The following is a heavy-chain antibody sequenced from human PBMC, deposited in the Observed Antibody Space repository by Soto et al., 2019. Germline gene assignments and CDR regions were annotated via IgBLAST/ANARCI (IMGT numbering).Heavy chain of an antibody. D-gene: IGHD3-10*01. CDR1: GFSFGSYV. Sequence: PWGSLRLSCAASGFSFGSYVMTWVRQAPGKGLEWVSSISGSGAVTNYGDSVKGRFTVSRDMSRDTQYLQMNSLRVEDTATYYCGRLMGRGQIDYWGQGTQVTVSS. J-gene: IGHJ4*02. V-gene: IGHV3-23*01. CDR3: GRLMGRGQIDY. CDR2: ISGSGAVT.